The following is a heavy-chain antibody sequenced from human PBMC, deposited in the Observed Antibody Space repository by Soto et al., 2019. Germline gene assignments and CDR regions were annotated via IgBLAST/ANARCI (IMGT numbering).Heavy chain of an antibody. Sequence: PGESLKISCKGSGYSFTSYWIGWVRQMPGKGLEWMGIIYPGDSDTRYSPSFQGQVTISADKSTSTAYLQWSSLKASDTAMYYCARHQGPSGWYYSPYFDYWGQGTLVTVSS. CDR2: IYPGDSDT. V-gene: IGHV5-51*01. CDR1: GYSFTSYW. CDR3: ARHQGPSGWYYSPYFDY. J-gene: IGHJ4*02. D-gene: IGHD6-19*01.